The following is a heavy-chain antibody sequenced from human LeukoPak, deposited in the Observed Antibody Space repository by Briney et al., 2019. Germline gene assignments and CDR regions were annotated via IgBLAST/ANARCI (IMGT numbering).Heavy chain of an antibody. D-gene: IGHD4-23*01. Sequence: RASVTVSCKASGYTFTSYYMHWVRQAPGQGLEWMGIINPSGGSTSYAQKFQGRVTMTRDTSISTAYMKLSRLRSDDTAVYYCASPRNPINYGGNSGDAFDIWGQGTMVTVSS. CDR1: GYTFTSYY. V-gene: IGHV1-46*01. J-gene: IGHJ3*02. CDR3: ASPRNPINYGGNSGDAFDI. CDR2: INPSGGST.